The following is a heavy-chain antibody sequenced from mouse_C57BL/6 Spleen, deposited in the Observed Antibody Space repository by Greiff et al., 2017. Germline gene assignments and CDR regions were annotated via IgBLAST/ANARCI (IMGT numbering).Heavy chain of an antibody. Sequence: VHVKQSGGGLVQPGESLKLSCESYEYEFPSHDMSWVRKTPEKRLELVAAINSDGGSTYYPDTMERRFIISRDNTKKTLYLQMSSLRSEDTALYYCARHDYDEAWFAYWGQGTLVTVSA. D-gene: IGHD2-4*01. CDR1: EYEFPSHD. CDR2: INSDGGST. J-gene: IGHJ3*01. CDR3: ARHDYDEAWFAY. V-gene: IGHV5-2*01.